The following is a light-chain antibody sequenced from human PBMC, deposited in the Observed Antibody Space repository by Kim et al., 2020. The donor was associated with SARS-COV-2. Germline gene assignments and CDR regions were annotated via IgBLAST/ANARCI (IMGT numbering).Light chain of an antibody. CDR1: SGSIASNY. J-gene: IGLJ3*02. CDR3: QSYDSSNQV. Sequence: GKTVTISCTRSSGSIASNYVQWYQQRPGSAPTPVIYEDNQRPSGVPDRFSGSIDSSSNSASLTISGLKTEDEADYYCQSYDSSNQVFGGGPQLTVL. CDR2: EDN. V-gene: IGLV6-57*03.